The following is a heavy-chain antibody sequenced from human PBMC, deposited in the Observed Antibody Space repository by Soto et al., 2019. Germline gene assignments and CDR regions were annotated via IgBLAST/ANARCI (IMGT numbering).Heavy chain of an antibody. CDR3: ARRESFGSLNWFQP. D-gene: IGHD3-16*02. CDR2: ISVHNGNT. V-gene: IGHV1-18*04. CDR1: GYTFTTYG. J-gene: IGHJ5*02. Sequence: ASVKVSCKAFGYTFTTYGLSWVRQAPGQGLEWMGRISVHNGNTNYAQKFHDRVTMTTDTSTTTAYMELNSLTSEDTAIYYCARRESFGSLNWFQPWGQGTLVNVSS.